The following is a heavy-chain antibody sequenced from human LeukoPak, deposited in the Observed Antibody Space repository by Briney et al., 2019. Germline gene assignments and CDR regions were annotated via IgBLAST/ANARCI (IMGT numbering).Heavy chain of an antibody. CDR1: GFTFSNTW. D-gene: IGHD3-10*01. CDR2: SQSKTDGSTT. CDR3: ATLTVRGVINI. Sequence: PWGSLRLSCAASGFTFSNTWMNWVRQAPRKGLEWVGRSQSKTDGSTTEYAAPVKGTFTISRDDSKTTLYLQMNSLKTEDTAVYSCATLTVRGVINIWGQGTLVTVSS. J-gene: IGHJ4*02. V-gene: IGHV3-15*01.